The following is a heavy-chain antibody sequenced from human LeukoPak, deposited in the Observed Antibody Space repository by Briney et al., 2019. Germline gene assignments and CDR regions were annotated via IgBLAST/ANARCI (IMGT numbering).Heavy chain of an antibody. CDR3: ARHVGLTVLHS. CDR2: IYYSGST. J-gene: IGHJ4*02. CDR1: GVSIGTNNYY. D-gene: IGHD1-26*01. V-gene: IGHV4-39*01. Sequence: SETLSLTCTVSGVSIGTNNYYWGWIRQPPGKGLEWIGSIYYSGSTYYNPSLKSRVTISVDTSNNQFSLKLSSVTAADTALYYCARHVGLTVLHSWGQGTLVTVSS.